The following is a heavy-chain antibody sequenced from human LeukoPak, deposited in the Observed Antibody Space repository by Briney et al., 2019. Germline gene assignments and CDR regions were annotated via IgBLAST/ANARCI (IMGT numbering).Heavy chain of an antibody. CDR3: AKDASGSYVYYSYYYGMDV. CDR2: ISYDGSNK. J-gene: IGHJ6*02. V-gene: IGHV3-30*18. D-gene: IGHD1-26*01. CDR1: GFTFSSYG. Sequence: GGSLRLSRAASGFTFSSYGMHWVRQAPGKGLEWVAVISYDGSNKYYADSVKGRFTISRDNSKNTLYLQMNSLRAEDTAVYYCAKDASGSYVYYSYYYGMDVWGQGTTVTVSS.